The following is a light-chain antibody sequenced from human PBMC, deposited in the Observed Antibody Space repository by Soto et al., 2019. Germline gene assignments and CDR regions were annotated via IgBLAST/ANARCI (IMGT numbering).Light chain of an antibody. CDR2: LGS. J-gene: IGKJ1*01. CDR1: QSLLHSNGDNY. CDR3: MQALQTPA. V-gene: IGKV2-28*01. Sequence: DIVMTPSPLSLSVTPGEPASISCRSSQSLLHSNGDNYLEWYLQKPGQSPQLLIYLGSNRASGVPDRFSGSGSGTDFTLKISRVEAEDVGVYYCMQALQTPAFGQGTKVDIK.